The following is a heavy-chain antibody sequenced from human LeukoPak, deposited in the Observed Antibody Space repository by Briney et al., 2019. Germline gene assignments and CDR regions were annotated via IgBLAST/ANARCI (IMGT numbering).Heavy chain of an antibody. CDR2: ISGSGGST. V-gene: IGHV3-23*01. D-gene: IGHD6-13*01. J-gene: IGHJ6*02. CDR3: AKAASSSWPSYYYGMDV. CDR1: GFTFSSYA. Sequence: GGSLRLSCAASGFTFSSYAMSWVRQAPGKGLEWVSAISGSGGSTYYADSVKGRFTISRDKSKNTLYLQMNSLRADDTAVYYCAKAASSSWPSYYYGMDVWGQGTTVTVPS.